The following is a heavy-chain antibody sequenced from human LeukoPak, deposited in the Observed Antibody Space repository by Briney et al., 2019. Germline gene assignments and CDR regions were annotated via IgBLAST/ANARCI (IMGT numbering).Heavy chain of an antibody. J-gene: IGHJ4*02. CDR2: INPNSGGT. Sequence: GASVKVSCKASGYTFTGYYMHWVRQAPGQGLEWMGWINPNSGGTNYAQEFQGRVTMTRDTSISTAYMELSRLRSDDTAVYYCARGGLNYGDYGNCFDYWGQGTLVTVSS. D-gene: IGHD4-17*01. CDR1: GYTFTGYY. CDR3: ARGGLNYGDYGNCFDY. V-gene: IGHV1-2*02.